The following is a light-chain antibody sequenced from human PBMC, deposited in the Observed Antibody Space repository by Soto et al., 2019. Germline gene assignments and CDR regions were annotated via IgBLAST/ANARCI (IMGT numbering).Light chain of an antibody. Sequence: QSALTQPASVSGSPGQSITISCTGTLNDVGTYNLVSWYQQLPGKAPKLMIFEANKRPSGVSNRFSGSKSGNTASLTISGLQAEDEADYYCCSYAGSPWVFGGGTKLTVL. J-gene: IGLJ3*02. CDR2: EAN. CDR1: LNDVGTYNL. CDR3: CSYAGSPWV. V-gene: IGLV2-23*01.